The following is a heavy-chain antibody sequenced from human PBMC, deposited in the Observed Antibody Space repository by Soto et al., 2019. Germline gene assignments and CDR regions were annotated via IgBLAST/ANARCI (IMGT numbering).Heavy chain of an antibody. V-gene: IGHV3-23*01. CDR1: GFTFSSYA. CDR2: ISGSGGST. J-gene: IGHJ6*02. Sequence: PGGSLRLSCAASGFTFSSYAMSWVRQAPGKGLEWVSAISGSGGSTYYADSVKGRFTISRDNSKNTLYLQMNSLRAEDTAVYYCAKSFVGYSNYYSGMDVWGQGTTVTVSS. CDR3: AKSFVGYSNYYSGMDV. D-gene: IGHD5-18*01.